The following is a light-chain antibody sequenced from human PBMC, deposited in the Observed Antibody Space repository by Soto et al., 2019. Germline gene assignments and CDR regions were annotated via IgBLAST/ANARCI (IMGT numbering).Light chain of an antibody. J-gene: IGLJ2*01. CDR3: CSFAGSSTLV. Sequence: QSALTQPPSVSGSPGQSITISCTGTSSDVGRYELVSWYQQYPDKAPKLLIYEVTYRPSGVSDRFSGSKSGNTASLTISGLQAEDEADYHCCSFAGSSTLVFVGGTPLTVL. CDR1: SSDVGRYEL. V-gene: IGLV2-23*02. CDR2: EVT.